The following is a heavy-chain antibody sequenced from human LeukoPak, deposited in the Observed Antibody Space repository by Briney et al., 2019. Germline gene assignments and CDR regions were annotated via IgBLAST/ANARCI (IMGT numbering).Heavy chain of an antibody. V-gene: IGHV5-51*01. J-gene: IGHJ3*02. Sequence: GESLKISCKGSGYSFTNYRIGWVRQMPGKGLEWMGIIYPADSDTTYSPSFQGQVTISADKSISTAYLQWSSLKASDTAMYYCARRGRYCSGGTCYFDAEALDIWGQGTMVTVSS. CDR1: GYSFTNYR. CDR3: ARRGRYCSGGTCYFDAEALDI. CDR2: IYPADSDT. D-gene: IGHD2-15*01.